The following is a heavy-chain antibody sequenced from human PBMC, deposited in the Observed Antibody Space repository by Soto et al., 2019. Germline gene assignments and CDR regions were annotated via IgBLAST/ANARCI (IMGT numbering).Heavy chain of an antibody. CDR2: IYHSGST. V-gene: IGHV4-4*02. D-gene: IGHD2-15*01. CDR1: VGSISSSNW. Sequence: SETLSLACAVSVGSISSSNWWSWVRQPPGKGLEWIGEIYHSGSTNYNPSLKSRVTISVDTSKNQFSLKLSSVTAADTAVYYCAREGCSGGSCYGFYWGQGTLVTVSS. CDR3: AREGCSGGSCYGFY. J-gene: IGHJ4*02.